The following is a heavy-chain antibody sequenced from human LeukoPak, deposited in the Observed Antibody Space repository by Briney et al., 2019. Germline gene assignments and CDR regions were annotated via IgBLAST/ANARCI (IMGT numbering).Heavy chain of an antibody. J-gene: IGHJ4*02. CDR1: GFTFGSYW. D-gene: IGHD4-17*01. CDR3: TRDPLYGALDS. CDR2: IQPDGSQG. Sequence: GGSLRLSCVASGFTFGSYWMTWFRQAPGKGLEWVANIQPDGSQGLYVDSVKGRFIISRDNAKKSLYLQMNSLRAEDTAVYYCTRDPLYGALDSWGQGTLVTVSS. V-gene: IGHV3-7*01.